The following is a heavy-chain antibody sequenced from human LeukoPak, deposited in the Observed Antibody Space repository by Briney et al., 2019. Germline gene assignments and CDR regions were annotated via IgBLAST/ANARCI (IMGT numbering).Heavy chain of an antibody. CDR1: GFTFTRSA. Sequence: SVRVSCKASGFTFTRSAVQWVRQARGQRLEWIGWIIVGSGNTNYAQKFQERVTITGDMSTSTAYMELSSLRSEDTAVYYCARAYYESSAYRHAVYFDYWGQGTLVTVSS. V-gene: IGHV1-58*01. J-gene: IGHJ4*02. D-gene: IGHD3-22*01. CDR3: ARAYYESSAYRHAVYFDY. CDR2: IIVGSGNT.